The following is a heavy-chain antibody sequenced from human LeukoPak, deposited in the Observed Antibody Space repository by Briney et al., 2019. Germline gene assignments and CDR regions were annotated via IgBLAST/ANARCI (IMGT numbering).Heavy chain of an antibody. D-gene: IGHD6-19*01. CDR2: ITGSSTWT. J-gene: IGHJ4*02. CDR1: GFTFGTYG. CDR3: ARRLAVAGTLPDS. V-gene: IGHV3-23*01. Sequence: GGSLRLSCEASGFTFGTYGMTWVRQSPGKGLEWVSGITGSSTWTYYADSVRGRFTISRDNARNTLHLQMNNLTADDTAIYYCARRLAVAGTLPDSWGQGTLVTVSS.